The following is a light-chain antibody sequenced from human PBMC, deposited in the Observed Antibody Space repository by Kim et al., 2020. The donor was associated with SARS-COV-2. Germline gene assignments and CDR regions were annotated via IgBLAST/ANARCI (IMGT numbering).Light chain of an antibody. V-gene: IGKV1-5*01. CDR3: QNRVNAPLT. CDR1: QSVSSS. Sequence: DIQMTQSPSTLSASLGDRVTLTCRASQSVSSSFAWYQQKPGKAPKLLIYDASSVETGVPSRFSGSGSGTDFTLTISSLQPEDFAIYYCQNRVNAPLTFGGGTKVEIK. CDR2: DAS. J-gene: IGKJ4*02.